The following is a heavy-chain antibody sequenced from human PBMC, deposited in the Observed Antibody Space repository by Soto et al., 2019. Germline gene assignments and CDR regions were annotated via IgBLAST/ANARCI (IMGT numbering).Heavy chain of an antibody. J-gene: IGHJ4*02. V-gene: IGHV3-23*01. CDR1: KLTYGDYA. Sequence: PGGSLRLSCEASKLTYGDYAMTRVRQAPGKGLEWVASISGSGDNTYYADSVKGRFAISRDNSKSTLYLQMNSLRGDDAAIYYCATDPNFYDDSAYFTSRWFDNWGQGTQVTVSS. CDR2: ISGSGDNT. D-gene: IGHD3-22*01. CDR3: ATDPNFYDDSAYFTSRWFDN.